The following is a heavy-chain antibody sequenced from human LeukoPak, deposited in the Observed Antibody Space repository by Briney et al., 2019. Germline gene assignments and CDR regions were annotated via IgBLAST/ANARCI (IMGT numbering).Heavy chain of an antibody. CDR2: FDPEDGET. D-gene: IGHD3-10*01. J-gene: IGHJ3*02. Sequence: GASVKVSCKVSGYTLTELSMHWVRQAPGKGLEWMGGFDPEDGETIYAQKFQGRVTMTEDTSTDTVYMELSSLRSEDTAVYYCATEPPGTGAFDIWGQGTMVTVSS. V-gene: IGHV1-24*01. CDR1: GYTLTELS. CDR3: ATEPPGTGAFDI.